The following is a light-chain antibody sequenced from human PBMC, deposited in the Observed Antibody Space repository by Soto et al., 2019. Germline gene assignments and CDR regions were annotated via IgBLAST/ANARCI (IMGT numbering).Light chain of an antibody. J-gene: IGLJ2*01. V-gene: IGLV2-8*01. CDR1: SSDVGAYNY. CDR3: ASFGGSKV. Sequence: QSALTQPPSAYGSPGQSVTVSCTGTSSDVGAYNYVSWYQQHPGKAPKLIIYEVNKRPSGVPDRFSGSKSGNTASLTVSGLQADDEADYYCASFGGSKVFVGGTKLTVL. CDR2: EVN.